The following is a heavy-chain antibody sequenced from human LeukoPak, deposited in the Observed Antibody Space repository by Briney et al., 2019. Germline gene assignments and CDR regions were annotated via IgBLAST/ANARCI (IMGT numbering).Heavy chain of an antibody. D-gene: IGHD3-16*01. Sequence: GASVKVSCKASGYTFTSYYMHWVRQAPGQGLEWMGITNPSGGSTSYAQKFQGRVTMTRDTSTSTVYMELSSLRSEDTAVYYCARDALGDYFDYWGQGTLVTVSS. CDR1: GYTFTSYY. J-gene: IGHJ4*02. V-gene: IGHV1-46*01. CDR2: TNPSGGST. CDR3: ARDALGDYFDY.